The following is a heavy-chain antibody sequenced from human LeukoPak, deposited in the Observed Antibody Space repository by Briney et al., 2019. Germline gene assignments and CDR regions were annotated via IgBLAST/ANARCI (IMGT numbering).Heavy chain of an antibody. J-gene: IGHJ6*02. Sequence: NPGGSLRLSCAASGFTFSSYWMNWARQAPGKGLEWVASINHNGNVNYYVDSVKGRFTTSRDNAKNSLYLQMSNLRAEDTAVYFCARGGGLDVWGQGATVTVSS. V-gene: IGHV3-7*03. D-gene: IGHD3-16*01. CDR1: GFTFSSYW. CDR2: INHNGNVN. CDR3: ARGGGLDV.